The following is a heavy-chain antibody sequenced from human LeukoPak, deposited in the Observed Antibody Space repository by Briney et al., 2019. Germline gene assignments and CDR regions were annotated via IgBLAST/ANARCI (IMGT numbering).Heavy chain of an antibody. Sequence: PSETLSLTCTVSGGSISSGGYYWSWIRQHPGKGLEWIGYIYYSGSTYYNPSLKSRVIISVDTSKNQFSLKLSSVTAADTAVYYCARVSSLWFGEVNWFDPWGQGTLVTVSS. V-gene: IGHV4-31*03. CDR1: GGSISSGGYY. D-gene: IGHD3-10*01. J-gene: IGHJ5*02. CDR3: ARVSSLWFGEVNWFDP. CDR2: IYYSGST.